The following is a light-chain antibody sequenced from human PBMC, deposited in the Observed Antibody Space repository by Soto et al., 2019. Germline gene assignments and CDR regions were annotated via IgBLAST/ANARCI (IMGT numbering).Light chain of an antibody. CDR3: QQYNKWPLFT. CDR2: SAS. J-gene: IGKJ3*01. V-gene: IGKV3-15*01. CDR1: QSVSNN. Sequence: EIVMTQSPVTLSVSPGERATLSCRASQSVSNNLAWYQQRRGQAPRLLIYSASTRATGISARFSGSGSGTEFTLTSSGLQSDDFAVYSCQQYNKWPLFTFGPGTRVDMK.